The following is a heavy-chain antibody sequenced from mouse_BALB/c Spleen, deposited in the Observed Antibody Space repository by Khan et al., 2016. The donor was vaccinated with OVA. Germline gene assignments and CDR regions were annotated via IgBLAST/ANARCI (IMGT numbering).Heavy chain of an antibody. CDR1: GFTFSNYA. V-gene: IGHV5-6-5*01. J-gene: IGHJ3*01. CDR3: TRDYWFVY. CDR2: ISSGDNT. Sequence: VQLKESGGGLVKPGGSLKVSCAASGFTFSNYAMSWVRQTPEKRMEWVASISSGDNTYYPDSVKGRFTISRDNARNIVYLQMSSLRSEDTAMYYCTRDYWFVYWGQGTLVTGPA.